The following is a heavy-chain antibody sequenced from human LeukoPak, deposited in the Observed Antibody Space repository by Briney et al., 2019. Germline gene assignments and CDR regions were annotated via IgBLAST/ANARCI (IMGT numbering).Heavy chain of an antibody. Sequence: QSGGSLRLSCAASGLTFSSYAMSWVRQAPGKGLEWVSAISGSGGSTYYADSVKGRFTISRDNSKNTLYLQMNSLRAEDTAVYYCAKDGAQDYGDYPFDYWGQGTLVTVSS. CDR2: ISGSGGST. J-gene: IGHJ4*02. D-gene: IGHD4-17*01. V-gene: IGHV3-23*01. CDR3: AKDGAQDYGDYPFDY. CDR1: GLTFSSYA.